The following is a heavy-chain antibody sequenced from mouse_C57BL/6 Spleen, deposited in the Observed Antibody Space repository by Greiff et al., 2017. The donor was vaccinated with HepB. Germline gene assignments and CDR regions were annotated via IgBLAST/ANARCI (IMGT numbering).Heavy chain of an antibody. Sequence: VQLQQPGAELVKPGASVKMSCKASGYTFTSYWITWVKQRPGQGLEWIGDIYPGSGSTNYNEKFKSKATLTAEKSSSTAYMQLSSLTSEDSAVYFCAPSLYSNYEYFDYWGQGTTLTVSS. V-gene: IGHV1-55*01. J-gene: IGHJ2*01. CDR1: GYTFTSYW. D-gene: IGHD2-5*01. CDR3: APSLYSNYEYFDY. CDR2: IYPGSGST.